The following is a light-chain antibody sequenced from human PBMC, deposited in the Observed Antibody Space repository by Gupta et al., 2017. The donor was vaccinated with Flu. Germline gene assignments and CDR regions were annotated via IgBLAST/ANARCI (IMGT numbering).Light chain of an antibody. Sequence: DIVMTQSPDSLAVSLGERATINCKSSQSLLYSSNNKNYLAWYQQKPGQPPKLLIYWASTRESGVPDRFSGGVSGTDFTLTISTLQAEDVAVYYCQQYYTVPPHTFGQGTKLEIK. J-gene: IGKJ2*01. CDR2: WAS. CDR3: QQYYTVPPHT. V-gene: IGKV4-1*01. CDR1: QSLLYSSNNKNY.